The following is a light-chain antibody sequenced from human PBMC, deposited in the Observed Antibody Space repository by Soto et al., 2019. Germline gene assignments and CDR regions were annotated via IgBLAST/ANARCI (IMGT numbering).Light chain of an antibody. Sequence: DIQMTQSPSTLSASVGDRVTITCRASQSISSWLAWYQQKPGKAPKFLIYDASSLESGVPSRFSGSGSGTEFTLTISSLQPDDFATYYCQQYNSYSWMFGQGTKVEIK. V-gene: IGKV1-5*01. CDR1: QSISSW. CDR3: QQYNSYSWM. J-gene: IGKJ1*01. CDR2: DAS.